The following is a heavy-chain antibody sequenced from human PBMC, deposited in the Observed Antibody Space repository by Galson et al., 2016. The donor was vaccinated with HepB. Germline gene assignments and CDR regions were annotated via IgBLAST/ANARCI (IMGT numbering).Heavy chain of an antibody. D-gene: IGHD6-13*01. CDR1: GDTFSNYA. J-gene: IGHJ6*02. CDR2: IIPIFGTT. CDR3: ARDRPRGQQLVNNYYYFSGMDV. V-gene: IGHV1-69*06. Sequence: SVKVSCKASGDTFSNYAISWARQAPGQGLEWMGGIIPIFGTTEYAPKFQGRVTLIADKSTSTVYMEVRSLKSDDPAVYYCARDRPRGQQLVNNYYYFSGMDVWGQGTTVTVSS.